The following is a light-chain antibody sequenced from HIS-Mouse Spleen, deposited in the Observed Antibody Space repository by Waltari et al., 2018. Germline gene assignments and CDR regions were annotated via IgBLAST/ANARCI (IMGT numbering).Light chain of an antibody. CDR1: QSVSSY. J-gene: IGKJ4*01. V-gene: IGKV3-11*01. Sequence: EIVLTQSPATLSLSPGERATLSCRASQSVSSYLAWYQQKPGQAPRLLSYEASNRATGIPARFSGSGSGTDFTLTISSLEPEDFAVYYCQQRSNWPLTFGGGTKVEIK. CDR3: QQRSNWPLT. CDR2: EAS.